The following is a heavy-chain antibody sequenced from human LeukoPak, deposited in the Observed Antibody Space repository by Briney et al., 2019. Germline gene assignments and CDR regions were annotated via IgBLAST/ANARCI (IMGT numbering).Heavy chain of an antibody. Sequence: NSSETLSLTCSFSGYSISSGYYWGWIRQPPGPGLEWIGNIYQSVSIYYKPSLKRLVTISVDTSKNEVSLKLSSVTAADAAVYYCARAYHSSWYLNWFDPWGKGTLVTVSS. CDR3: ARAYHSSWYLNWFDP. V-gene: IGHV4-38-2*02. CDR1: GYSISSGYY. D-gene: IGHD6-13*01. J-gene: IGHJ5*02. CDR2: IYQSVSI.